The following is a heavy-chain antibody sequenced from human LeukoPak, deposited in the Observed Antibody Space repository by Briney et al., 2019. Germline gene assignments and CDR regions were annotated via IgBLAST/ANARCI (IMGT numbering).Heavy chain of an antibody. D-gene: IGHD6-19*01. CDR1: GFTFDDYA. V-gene: IGHV3-9*01. J-gene: IGHJ4*02. Sequence: GGSLRLSCAASGFTFDDYAMHWVRQAPGKGLEWVSGISWNSGSIGHADSVKGRFTISRDNAKNSLYLQMNSLRAEDTALYYCAKSYDPGIAVAGTDYWGQGTLVTVSS. CDR3: AKSYDPGIAVAGTDY. CDR2: ISWNSGSI.